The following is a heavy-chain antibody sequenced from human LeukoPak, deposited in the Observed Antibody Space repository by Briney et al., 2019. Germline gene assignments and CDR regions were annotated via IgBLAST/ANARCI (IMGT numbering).Heavy chain of an antibody. CDR3: ARGWLTGTTTFDY. CDR1: GGSFSGYY. J-gene: IGHJ4*02. V-gene: IGHV4-34*01. CDR2: INHSGST. Sequence: SETLSLTCAVYGGSFSGYYWSWIRQPPGKALEWIGEINHSGSTNYNPSLKSRVTISVDTSKNQFSLKLSSVTAANTAVYYCARGWLTGTTTFDYWGQGTLVTVSS. D-gene: IGHD1-20*01.